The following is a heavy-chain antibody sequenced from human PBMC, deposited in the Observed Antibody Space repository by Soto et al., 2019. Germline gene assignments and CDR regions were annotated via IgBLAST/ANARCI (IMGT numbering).Heavy chain of an antibody. CDR2: INDSGNI. CDR3: ARGLILWFGELSRRGGYYYYMDV. D-gene: IGHD3-10*01. V-gene: IGHV4-34*01. CDR1: GGSFSGYQ. J-gene: IGHJ6*03. Sequence: QVQLQQWGAGLLKPSEPLSLTCAVYGGSFSGYQWSWIRQTPGQGLEWIGEINDSGNINYNPSLKSRVTIVLDTPKKQISLKLSSVTAGDTAVYYCARGLILWFGELSRRGGYYYYMDVWGKGTTVIVSS.